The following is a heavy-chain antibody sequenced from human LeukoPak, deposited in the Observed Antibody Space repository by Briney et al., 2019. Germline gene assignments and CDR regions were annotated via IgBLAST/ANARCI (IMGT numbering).Heavy chain of an antibody. V-gene: IGHV4-31*03. CDR3: ARADGTMVRGVWMDYYCGMDV. CDR1: GGSISSGGYY. J-gene: IGHJ6*02. CDR2: IYYSGST. Sequence: SETLSLTCTVSGGSISSGGYYWSWIRQHPGKGLEWIGYIYYSGSTYYNPSLKSRVTISVDTSKNQFSLKLSSVTAADTAVYYCARADGTMVRGVWMDYYCGMDVWGQGTTVTVSS. D-gene: IGHD3-10*01.